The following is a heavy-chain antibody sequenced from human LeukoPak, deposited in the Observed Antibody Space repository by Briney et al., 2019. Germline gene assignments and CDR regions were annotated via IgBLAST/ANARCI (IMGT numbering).Heavy chain of an antibody. V-gene: IGHV1-69*01. D-gene: IGHD5-24*01. J-gene: IGHJ4*02. Sequence: GASVKVSCKASGGTFSSYAISWVRQAPGQGLEWMGGIIPIFGTANYAQKFQGRVTITADESTSTAYMELSSLRSEDTAVYYCAREARGRDGYNPGYWGQGTLVTVSS. CDR1: GGTFSSYA. CDR2: IIPIFGTA. CDR3: AREARGRDGYNPGY.